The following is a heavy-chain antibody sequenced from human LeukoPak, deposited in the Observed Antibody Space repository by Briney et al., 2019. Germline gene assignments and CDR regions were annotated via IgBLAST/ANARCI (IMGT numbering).Heavy chain of an antibody. V-gene: IGHV3-13*01. CDR2: IGTAGNT. CDR1: GFTVSSNY. D-gene: IGHD3-10*01. Sequence: GGSLRLSCAASGFTVSSNYMSWVRQVTGKGLEWVSAIGTAGNTYYPGSVKGRFTISRENAKNSLYLQMNSLRAGDTAVYYCARQYGSGRENFFDYWGQGTLVTVS. J-gene: IGHJ4*02. CDR3: ARQYGSGRENFFDY.